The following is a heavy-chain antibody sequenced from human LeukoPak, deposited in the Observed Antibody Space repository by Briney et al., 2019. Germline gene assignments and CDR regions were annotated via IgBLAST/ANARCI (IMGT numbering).Heavy chain of an antibody. V-gene: IGHV4-39*01. CDR1: GGSISGSTSY. CDR2: IYYTGST. J-gene: IGHJ3*02. CDR3: ARRYGRDWYFGFDI. D-gene: IGHD6-19*01. Sequence: SETLSLTCTVSGGSISGSTSYWDWLRRPPGKGLEWIVSIYYTGSTYYNPSLKSRLTMSVDTSETQFSLELSSVTAADTALYYCARRYGRDWYFGFDIWGQGTMLTVSS.